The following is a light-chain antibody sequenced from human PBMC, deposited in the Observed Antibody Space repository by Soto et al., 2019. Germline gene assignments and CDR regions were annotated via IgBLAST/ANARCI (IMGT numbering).Light chain of an antibody. CDR2: GNS. CDR3: QSYDSSLSGVV. V-gene: IGLV1-40*01. Sequence: QSVLTQPPSVSGAPGQRVTISCTGSSSNIGAGYDVHWYQQLPGTAPKLLSYGNSNRTSGVPDRFSGSKSGTSASLAITGLQAEDEADYYCQSYDSSLSGVVFGGGTKLTVL. CDR1: SSNIGAGYD. J-gene: IGLJ2*01.